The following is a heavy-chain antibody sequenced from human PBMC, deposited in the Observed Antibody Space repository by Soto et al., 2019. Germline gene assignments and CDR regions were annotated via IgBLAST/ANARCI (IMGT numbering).Heavy chain of an antibody. CDR1: GFTFSSYA. J-gene: IGHJ3*02. V-gene: IGHV3-23*01. Sequence: GGSLRLSCAASGFTFSSYAMSWVRQAPGKGLEWVSAISGSGGSTDYVDSVKGRFTISRDNSKNTLYLQMNSLRPDDTAVYSCATWHLQEHAYDIWGQGTMVTVSS. CDR3: ATWHLQEHAYDI. D-gene: IGHD1-1*01. CDR2: ISGSGGST.